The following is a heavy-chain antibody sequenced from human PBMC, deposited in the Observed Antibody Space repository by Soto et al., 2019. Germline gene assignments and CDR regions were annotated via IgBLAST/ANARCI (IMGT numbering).Heavy chain of an antibody. V-gene: IGHV1-2*02. D-gene: IGHD2-15*01. Sequence: ASVKVSCKASGHSLNKYDINWVRQAPGQGLEWMGWINPNSGGTNYAQKFQGRVTMTRDTSISTAYMELSRLRSDDTAVYYCAREGYCSGGSCLYYYGMDVWGQGTTVTVSS. CDR3: AREGYCSGGSCLYYYGMDV. CDR2: INPNSGGT. CDR1: GHSLNKYD. J-gene: IGHJ6*02.